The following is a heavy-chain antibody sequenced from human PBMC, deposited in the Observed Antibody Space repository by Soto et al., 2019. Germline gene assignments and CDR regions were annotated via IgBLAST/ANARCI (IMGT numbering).Heavy chain of an antibody. CDR3: ARDRGLGSKYYFDY. J-gene: IGHJ4*02. CDR1: GFTFSSYS. V-gene: IGHV3-48*01. CDR2: ISSSSSTI. D-gene: IGHD3-9*01. Sequence: GGSLRLSCAASGFTFSSYSMNWVRQAPGKGLEWVSYISSSSSTIYYADSVKGRFTISRDNAKNSLYLQMNSLRAEDTAVYYCARDRGLGSKYYFDYWGQGTLVTVSS.